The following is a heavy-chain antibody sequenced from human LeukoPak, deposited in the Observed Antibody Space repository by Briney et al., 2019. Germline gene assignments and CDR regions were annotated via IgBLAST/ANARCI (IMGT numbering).Heavy chain of an antibody. D-gene: IGHD4-17*01. CDR1: GGSFSGYY. CDR2: INHSGST. CDR3: ARGDYGDYHDAFDI. V-gene: IGHV4-34*01. Sequence: KSSETLSLTCAVYGGSFSGYYWSWIRQPPGKGLEWIGEINHSGSTNYNPSLKSRVTISVDTSKNQFSLKLSSVTAADTAVYYCARGDYGDYHDAFDIWGQGTMVTVSS. J-gene: IGHJ3*02.